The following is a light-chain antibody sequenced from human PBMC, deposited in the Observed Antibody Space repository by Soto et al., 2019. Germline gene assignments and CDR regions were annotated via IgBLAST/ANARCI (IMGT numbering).Light chain of an antibody. CDR3: QQYNTWPLIT. CDR1: QSVSSRY. Sequence: EIVLTQSPGTLSLSPGERATLSCRASQSVSSRYLAWYQQKPGQAPRLLIYGASSRATGIPDRFSGSGSGTDFTLTISRLEPEDFAVYYCQQYNTWPLITFGPGTRLEIK. J-gene: IGKJ5*01. CDR2: GAS. V-gene: IGKV3-20*01.